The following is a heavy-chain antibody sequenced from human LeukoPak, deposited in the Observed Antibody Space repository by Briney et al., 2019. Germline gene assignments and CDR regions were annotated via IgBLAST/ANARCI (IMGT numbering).Heavy chain of an antibody. D-gene: IGHD3-10*01. CDR1: GFTFSSYW. V-gene: IGHV3-7*03. Sequence: GGSLRLSCAASGFTFSSYWMSWVRQAPGKGLEWVANIKQDGSEKYYVDSVKGRFTISRDNAKNLLYLQMNSLRAEDTAVYYCARVVPPTDYGSGSYFWDPYYFDYWGQGTLVTVSS. J-gene: IGHJ4*02. CDR2: IKQDGSEK. CDR3: ARVVPPTDYGSGSYFWDPYYFDY.